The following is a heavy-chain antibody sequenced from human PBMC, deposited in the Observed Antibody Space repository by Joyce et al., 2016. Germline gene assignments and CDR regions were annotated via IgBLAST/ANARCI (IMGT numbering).Heavy chain of an antibody. J-gene: IGHJ6*02. D-gene: IGHD3-16*01. Sequence: QLVESGGGVVKAGGSLRLSCDASGSTFSSSSMSWFRQETGKVLEWVAAISATSYYIFHAETVRGRFTVSRDNAKKTLYLQMNSLRAEDSAVFYCARGGISYYYAMDVWGQGTTVTVSS. CDR1: GSTFSSSS. CDR3: ARGGISYYYAMDV. V-gene: IGHV3-21*01. CDR2: ISATSYYI.